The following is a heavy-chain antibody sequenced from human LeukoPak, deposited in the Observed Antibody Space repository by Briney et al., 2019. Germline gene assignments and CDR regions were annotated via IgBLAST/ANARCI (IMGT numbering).Heavy chain of an antibody. Sequence: SETLSLTCTFSGGSIRRYYWIWIRQPPGKGLEWIGYIYYSGSTNYNPSLKSRVTISVDTSKNQFSLKLSSVTAADTAVYYCARTRLTIFGVDIIRSDHYYYMEFWGKGTTVTVSS. CDR2: IYYSGST. CDR1: GGSIRRYY. V-gene: IGHV4-59*08. CDR3: ARTRLTIFGVDIIRSDHYYYMEF. D-gene: IGHD3-3*01. J-gene: IGHJ6*03.